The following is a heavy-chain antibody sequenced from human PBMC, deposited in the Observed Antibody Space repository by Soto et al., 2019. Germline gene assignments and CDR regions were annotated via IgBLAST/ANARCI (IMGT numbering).Heavy chain of an antibody. CDR2: IYYSGST. D-gene: IGHD3-10*01. V-gene: IGHV4-39*01. Sequence: ASETLSLTCTVSGGSISSGGYYWSWIRQHPGKGLEWIGNIYYSGSTYYNSSLKSRVTISVDTSKNQFSLKLSSMTAADTAVYYCARVLRDYPFYYYYIDVRAKRTTVTVSS. CDR3: ARVLRDYPFYYYYIDV. CDR1: GGSISSGGYY. J-gene: IGHJ6*03.